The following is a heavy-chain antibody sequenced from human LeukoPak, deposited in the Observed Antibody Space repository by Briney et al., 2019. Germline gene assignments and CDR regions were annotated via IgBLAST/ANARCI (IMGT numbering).Heavy chain of an antibody. CDR3: ARGMMDFDWLGEDY. CDR1: GYTFTSYD. D-gene: IGHD3-9*01. Sequence: ASVKVSCKASGYTFTSYDINWVRQATGQGLEWMGWMNPNSGNTGYAQKFQGRVTMTRNTSISTAYMELSSLRSEDTAVYYCARGMMDFDWLGEDYWGQGTLVTVSS. J-gene: IGHJ4*02. V-gene: IGHV1-8*01. CDR2: MNPNSGNT.